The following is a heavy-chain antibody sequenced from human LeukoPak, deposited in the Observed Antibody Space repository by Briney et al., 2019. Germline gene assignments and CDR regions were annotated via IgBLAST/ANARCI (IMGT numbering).Heavy chain of an antibody. CDR1: GFTFSSYG. V-gene: IGHV3-33*01. D-gene: IGHD2-2*01. Sequence: GGSLRLSCAASGFTFSSYGMHWVRQAPGKGLEWVAIIWSDGSNKYYADSVKGRFTISRDNSKNTLYLQMNSLRAEDTAVYYCARGGSSASYGGFYFDYWGQGTLVTVSS. J-gene: IGHJ4*02. CDR2: IWSDGSNK. CDR3: ARGGSSASYGGFYFDY.